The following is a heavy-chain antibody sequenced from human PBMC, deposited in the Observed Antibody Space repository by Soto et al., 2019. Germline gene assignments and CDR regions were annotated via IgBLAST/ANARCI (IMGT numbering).Heavy chain of an antibody. CDR1: GGSISVHY. CDR2: IYDSGSP. D-gene: IGHD2-2*01. CDR3: ARDVGSSTPRY. J-gene: IGHJ4*02. Sequence: SETLSLTCTISGGSISVHYWCWIRQPPGQALEWIGYIYDSGSPYYNPSLRSRVIISADTSKNQISLKLTSATAADTAVYYCARDVGSSTPRYWGQGTHVTVSS. V-gene: IGHV4-59*11.